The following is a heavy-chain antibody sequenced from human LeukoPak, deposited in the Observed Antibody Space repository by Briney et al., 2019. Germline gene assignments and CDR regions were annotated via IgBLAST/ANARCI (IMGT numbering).Heavy chain of an antibody. J-gene: IGHJ4*02. CDR3: AKGRGYGSTAFEY. CDR1: GFTFSSYA. CDR2: ISGSGGST. Sequence: GGSLRLSCAASGFTFSSYAMSWVRQAPGKGLEWVSGISGSGGSTYYADSVKGRFTISRDNSKNTLFLQVNSLRAEDTAAYYCAKGRGYGSTAFEYWGQGTLVTVSS. V-gene: IGHV3-23*01. D-gene: IGHD3-10*01.